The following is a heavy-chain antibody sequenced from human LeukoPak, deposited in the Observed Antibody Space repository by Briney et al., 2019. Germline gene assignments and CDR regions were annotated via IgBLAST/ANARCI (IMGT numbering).Heavy chain of an antibody. CDR1: GFTFSSYS. J-gene: IGHJ4*02. CDR3: AKEPGRQWDSSGYPDGDY. CDR2: ISGSGGST. Sequence: GGSLRLSCAASGFTFSSYSMNWVRQAPGKGLEWVAAISGSGGSTYYADSVKGRFTISRDNSKNTLYLQMNSLRAEDTAVYYCAKEPGRQWDSSGYPDGDYWGQGTLVTVSS. D-gene: IGHD3-22*01. V-gene: IGHV3-23*01.